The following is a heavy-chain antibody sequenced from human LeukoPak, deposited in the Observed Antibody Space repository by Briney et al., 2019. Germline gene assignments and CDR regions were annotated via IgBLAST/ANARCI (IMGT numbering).Heavy chain of an antibody. V-gene: IGHV4-39*07. Sequence: KPSETLSLTCTVSGGSISSSSYYWGWIRQTPGKGLEWIGSIYYSGSTYCNPSLKSRVTISVDTSKNQFSLKLSSVTAADTAVYYCARGTMVRGVINDFDYWGQGTLVTVSS. CDR1: GGSISSSSYY. CDR2: IYYSGST. CDR3: ARGTMVRGVINDFDY. D-gene: IGHD3-10*01. J-gene: IGHJ4*02.